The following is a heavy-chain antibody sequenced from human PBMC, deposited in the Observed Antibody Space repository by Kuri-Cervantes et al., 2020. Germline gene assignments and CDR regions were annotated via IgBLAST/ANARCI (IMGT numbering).Heavy chain of an antibody. CDR3: ARAGSVMITFEGVVAYRFDC. D-gene: IGHD3-16*02. CDR1: GYTFTGYY. Sequence: ASVKVSCKASGYTFTGYYMRWVRQAPGQGLEWMGWINPNSGGTNYAQKFQGRVTMTRDTSISTAYMELSRLRSDDTAVYYCARAGSVMITFEGVVAYRFDCWGQGTLVTVSS. J-gene: IGHJ4*02. V-gene: IGHV1-2*02. CDR2: INPNSGGT.